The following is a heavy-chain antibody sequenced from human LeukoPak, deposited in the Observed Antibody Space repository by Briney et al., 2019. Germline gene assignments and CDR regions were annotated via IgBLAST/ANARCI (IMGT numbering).Heavy chain of an antibody. CDR2: ISTGVNTI. Sequence: GGSLRLSCAASGFIFANYEMHWVRQAPGKGLEWVSKISTGVNTIYYVQSVKGRFTISRDNSKNTLYLQMNSLRAEDTAVYYCAKLWVTTTPIDYWGQGTLVTVSS. CDR3: AKLWVTTTPIDY. J-gene: IGHJ4*02. V-gene: IGHV3-48*03. D-gene: IGHD4-17*01. CDR1: GFIFANYE.